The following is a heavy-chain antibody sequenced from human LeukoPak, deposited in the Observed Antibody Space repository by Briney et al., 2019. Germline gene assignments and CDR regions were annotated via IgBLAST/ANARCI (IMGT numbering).Heavy chain of an antibody. J-gene: IGHJ4*02. CDR3: ARDGSSGSNPIPLDY. Sequence: GGSLRLSCAASGFTFSSYWMSWVRQAPGMGLEWVANIKQDGNEKYYVDSVKGRFTISRDNAKNSLYLQMNSLRAEDTAVYYCARDGSSGSNPIPLDYWGQGTLVTVSS. V-gene: IGHV3-7*01. D-gene: IGHD3-22*01. CDR1: GFTFSSYW. CDR2: IKQDGNEK.